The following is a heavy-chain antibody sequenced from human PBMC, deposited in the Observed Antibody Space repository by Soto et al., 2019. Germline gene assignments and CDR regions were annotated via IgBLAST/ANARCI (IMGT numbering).Heavy chain of an antibody. CDR3: ASRYGSAIDY. CDR2: IYYSGST. V-gene: IGHV4-59*08. D-gene: IGHD1-26*01. Sequence: QVQLQESGPGLVKPSETLSLTCTVSGGTISSWYWSWIRQPPGKGLEWIGYIYYSGSTNCNPSLKSRVTISVDTSKSQFSLKLSSVTAADTAVYYCASRYGSAIDYWGQGTLVTVSS. J-gene: IGHJ4*02. CDR1: GGTISSWY.